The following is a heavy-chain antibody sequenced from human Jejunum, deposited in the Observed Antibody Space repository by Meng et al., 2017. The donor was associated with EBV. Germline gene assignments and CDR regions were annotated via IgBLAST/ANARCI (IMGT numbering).Heavy chain of an antibody. J-gene: IGHJ4*02. D-gene: IGHD1-1*01. Sequence: LQGAGPVLVKAWLAHALSCAITGGSVFSNRGAGNWLRQAPARGLEWLGRTFYRSMWYNHYAPSVESRITINADTSKNQFSLQLNSVTPEDTAVYYCTRESTTGCVDYWGQGTLVTVSS. V-gene: IGHV6-1*01. CDR1: GGSVFSNRGA. CDR2: TFYRSMWYN. CDR3: TRESTTGCVDY.